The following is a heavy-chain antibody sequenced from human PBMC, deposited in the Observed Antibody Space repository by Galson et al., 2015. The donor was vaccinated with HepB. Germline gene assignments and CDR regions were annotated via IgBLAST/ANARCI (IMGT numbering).Heavy chain of an antibody. J-gene: IGHJ6*02. CDR3: AREQTSGAYFYYNYGMDV. D-gene: IGHD7-27*01. CDR2: ISGSNDIT. Sequence: SVKVSCKASGYKFSSYGIGWVRQAPGQGLEWLGWISGSNDITNYAQKFKGRLTMTIDRSTSTVYMHLRSLRSDDTAIYYCAREQTSGAYFYYNYGMDVWGQGTTVTVSS. V-gene: IGHV1-18*04. CDR1: GYKFSSYG.